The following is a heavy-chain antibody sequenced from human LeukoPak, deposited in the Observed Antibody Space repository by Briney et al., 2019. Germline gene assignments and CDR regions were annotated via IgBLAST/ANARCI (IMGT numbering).Heavy chain of an antibody. D-gene: IGHD6-19*01. V-gene: IGHV3-23*01. CDR3: AKDLSGWKGYFDY. Sequence: TGGSLRLSCAASGFTFSSYAMSWVRQAPGKGLEWVSAISGSGGSTYYADSVKGRFTISRDNSKNTLYLQMNSLRAEDTAVYYCAKDLSGWKGYFDYWGQGTLVTVSS. J-gene: IGHJ4*02. CDR2: ISGSGGST. CDR1: GFTFSSYA.